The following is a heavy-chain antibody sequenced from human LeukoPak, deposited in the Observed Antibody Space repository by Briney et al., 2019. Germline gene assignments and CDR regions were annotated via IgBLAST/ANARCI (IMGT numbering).Heavy chain of an antibody. Sequence: SVNVSCKASGGSFSSYAISWVRQAPGQGLEWMGWISAIFGTANYAQKLQGRVTMTADESTSTAYMELRSLRSEDTAVYYCAGGLSRVHAFDIWGQGTMVPVSS. CDR1: GGSFSSYA. J-gene: IGHJ3*02. V-gene: IGHV1-69*01. D-gene: IGHD3-16*02. CDR2: ISAIFGTA. CDR3: AGGLSRVHAFDI.